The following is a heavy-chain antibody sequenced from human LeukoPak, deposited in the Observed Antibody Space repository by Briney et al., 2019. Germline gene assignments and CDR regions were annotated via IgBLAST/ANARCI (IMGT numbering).Heavy chain of an antibody. CDR3: AKAGSNSYYVYDH. Sequence: PGGSLRLSCAASGFTFSSSAMNWVRQAPGKGLEWVSVISASGGSTYYADSVKGRFTVSRDNSMNTLYLQMNSLRAEDTAVYYCAKAGSNSYYVYDHWGQGTLVTVSS. V-gene: IGHV3-23*01. CDR1: GFTFSSSA. D-gene: IGHD1-26*01. CDR2: ISASGGST. J-gene: IGHJ4*02.